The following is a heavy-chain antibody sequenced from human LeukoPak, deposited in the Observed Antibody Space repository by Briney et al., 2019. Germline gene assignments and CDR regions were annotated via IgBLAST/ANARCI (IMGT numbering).Heavy chain of an antibody. CDR1: GGSFSGYY. V-gene: IGHV4-34*01. CDR3: AQGGWYSLILDY. D-gene: IGHD6-19*01. CDR2: INHSGSN. J-gene: IGHJ4*02. Sequence: SETLSLTCAVYGGSFSGYYWSWIRQPPGKGLEWIGEINHSGSNNYNPSLKSRVTISVDTSKNQFSLKLSSVTAADTAVYYCAQGGWYSLILDYWGQGTLVTVSS.